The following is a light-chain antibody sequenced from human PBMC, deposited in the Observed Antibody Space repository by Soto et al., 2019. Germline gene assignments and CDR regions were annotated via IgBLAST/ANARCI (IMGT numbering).Light chain of an antibody. Sequence: QSVLTQPPSVSAAPGQKVTISCSGSSSNIEKNFVSWYQHLPGAAPKLLIFDNDKRPSEIPARISAFKSGTSATLDITGLQTEDEADYYCGAWDSSLSAVVFGGGIKLTVL. CDR1: SSNIEKNF. CDR2: DND. J-gene: IGLJ2*01. V-gene: IGLV1-51*01. CDR3: GAWDSSLSAVV.